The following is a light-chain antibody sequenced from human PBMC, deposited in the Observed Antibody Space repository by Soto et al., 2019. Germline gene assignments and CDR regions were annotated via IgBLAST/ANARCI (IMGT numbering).Light chain of an antibody. V-gene: IGKV1-5*01. Sequence: DIQMTQSPSTLSASVGDRVTITCRASQSVSIWLAWYQQKPGKAPRLLISDASTLESGVPSRFSGSGSGTEFTLTITGLQPDDFATYHCQHCDTYWPFGQGTKVDIK. J-gene: IGKJ1*01. CDR2: DAS. CDR1: QSVSIW. CDR3: QHCDTYWP.